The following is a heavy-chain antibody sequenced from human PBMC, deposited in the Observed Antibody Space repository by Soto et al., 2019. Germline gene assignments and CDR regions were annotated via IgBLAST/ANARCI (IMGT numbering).Heavy chain of an antibody. D-gene: IGHD4-17*01. J-gene: IGHJ3*02. V-gene: IGHV1-69*13. CDR3: ARAIYGDYVDAFDI. CDR1: GGTFSSYA. Sequence: SVKVSCKASGGTFSSYAIGWVRQAPGQGLEWMGGIIPIFGTANHAQKFRGRVTITADASTSTAYMELSSLRSEDTAVYYCARAIYGDYVDAFDIWGQGTMVTVSS. CDR2: IIPIFGTA.